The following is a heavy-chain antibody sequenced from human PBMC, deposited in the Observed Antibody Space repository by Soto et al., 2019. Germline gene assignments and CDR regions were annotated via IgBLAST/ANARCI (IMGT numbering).Heavy chain of an antibody. D-gene: IGHD2-2*01. Sequence: PSETLSLTCTVSGGSISSVSYYWGWIRQPPGKGLEWIGSIYYSGSAYYSPSLESRVTMSVDTSKNQLSLKLSSVTAADTAVYYCARLHCNSPNCVPLDPWGQGTLVTVS. J-gene: IGHJ5*02. CDR1: GGSISSVSYY. CDR3: ARLHCNSPNCVPLDP. CDR2: IYYSGSA. V-gene: IGHV4-39*01.